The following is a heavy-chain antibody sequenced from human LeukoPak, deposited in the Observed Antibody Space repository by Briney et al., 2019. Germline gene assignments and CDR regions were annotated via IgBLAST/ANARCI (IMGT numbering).Heavy chain of an antibody. Sequence: PGGSLRLSCAASGFTFRTLAMNWVRQAPGKGLEWVSTISDNGRSTHYADSVKGRFTISRDNSKNTLDPQMNSLKAEDTAIYYCAKDVRPGGGGMDVWGQGTTVTVSS. V-gene: IGHV3-23*01. CDR1: GFTFRTLA. J-gene: IGHJ6*02. CDR3: AKDVRPGGGGMDV. CDR2: ISDNGRST. D-gene: IGHD3-10*02.